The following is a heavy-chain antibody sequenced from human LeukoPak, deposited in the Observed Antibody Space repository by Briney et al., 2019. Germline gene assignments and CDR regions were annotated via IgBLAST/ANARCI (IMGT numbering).Heavy chain of an antibody. CDR1: GFTFDNFA. CDR2: ITWNSDIT. Sequence: GGSLRLSCAASGFTFDNFAMHWVRQPPGKGLEWVSGITWNSDITGYADSVKGRFTISRDNAKNSLYLQMSSLRAEDTAFYYCAKGVGTYFDISGYAGSWGQGTLVTVSS. D-gene: IGHD3-22*01. CDR3: AKGVGTYFDISGYAGS. V-gene: IGHV3-9*01. J-gene: IGHJ4*02.